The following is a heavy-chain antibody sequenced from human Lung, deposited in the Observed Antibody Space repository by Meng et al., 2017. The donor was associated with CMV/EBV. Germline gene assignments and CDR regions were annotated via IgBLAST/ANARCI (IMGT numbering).Heavy chain of an antibody. V-gene: IGHV3-48*03. J-gene: IGHJ4*02. CDR1: GFTFSSYE. Sequence: GGSXRLSCAGSGFTFSSYEMNWVRQAPGKGLEWVSYISSSGNIKYYADSVKGRFTISRDNAKNSLYLQMNSLRAEDTAVYYCARGGRYPDYWGQGTLVTVSS. CDR2: ISSSGNIK. CDR3: ARGGRYPDY. D-gene: IGHD2-2*02.